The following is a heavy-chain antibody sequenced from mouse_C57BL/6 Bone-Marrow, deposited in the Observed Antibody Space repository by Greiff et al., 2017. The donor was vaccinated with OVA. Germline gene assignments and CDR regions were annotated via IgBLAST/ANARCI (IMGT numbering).Heavy chain of an antibody. J-gene: IGHJ4*01. V-gene: IGHV5-15*01. CDR2: ISNLAYSI. D-gene: IGHD1-1*01. CDR3: ARHLYYYGSSYDYAMDY. CDR1: GFTFSDYG. Sequence: EVKLMESGGGLVQPGGSLKLSCAASGFTFSDYGMAWVRQAPRKGPEWVAFISNLAYSIYYADTVTGRFTISRENAKNTLYLEMSSLRSEDTAMYYCARHLYYYGSSYDYAMDYWGQGTSVTVSS.